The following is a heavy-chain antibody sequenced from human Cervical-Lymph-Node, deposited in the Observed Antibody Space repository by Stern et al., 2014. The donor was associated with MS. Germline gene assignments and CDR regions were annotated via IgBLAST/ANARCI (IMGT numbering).Heavy chain of an antibody. V-gene: IGHV5-51*01. CDR2: IYPCDSAP. Sequence: EVQLVESGAEVKKPGESLKVSCKGSGYSFTANWIACVRQMPGKLLECMGIIYPCDSAPRYSPSFQAQVPISADNSINTAYLQWSSLKASDTAMYYCARDYGDYAFDYWGQGTLVTVSS. J-gene: IGHJ4*02. CDR1: GYSFTANW. CDR3: ARDYGDYAFDY. D-gene: IGHD4-17*01.